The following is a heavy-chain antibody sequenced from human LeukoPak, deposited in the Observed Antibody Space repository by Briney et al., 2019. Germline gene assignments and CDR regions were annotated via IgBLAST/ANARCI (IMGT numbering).Heavy chain of an antibody. CDR2: ISGSGGST. V-gene: IGHV3-23*01. Sequence: PGGSLRLSCAASGFTFSSYAMSWVRQAPGKGLEWVSAISGSGGSTYYADSVKGRFTISRDNSKNTLYLQMNSLRAEDTALYYCARAAAGTRNAFDIWGPGTMVSVSA. CDR1: GFTFSSYA. D-gene: IGHD6-13*01. J-gene: IGHJ3*02. CDR3: ARAAAGTRNAFDI.